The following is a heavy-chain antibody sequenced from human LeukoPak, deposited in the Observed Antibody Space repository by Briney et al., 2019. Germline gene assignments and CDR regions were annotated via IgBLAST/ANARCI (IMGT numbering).Heavy chain of an antibody. V-gene: IGHV1-69*05. CDR3: AREQDYYYYMDV. J-gene: IGHJ6*03. CDR2: IIPIFGTA. Sequence: SVKVSCKASGYTFTSYAISWVRQAPGQGLEWMGGIIPIFGTANYAQKFQGRVTITTDESTSTAYMELSSLRSEDTAVYYCAREQDYYYYMDVWGKGTTVTVSS. CDR1: GYTFTSYA.